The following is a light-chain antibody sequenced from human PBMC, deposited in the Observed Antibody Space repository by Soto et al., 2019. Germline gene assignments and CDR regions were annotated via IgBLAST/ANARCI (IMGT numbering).Light chain of an antibody. CDR2: DAS. Sequence: DIQLTQSPSTLSASVGDRVTITCRASQNINNWLAWYQQKPGKAPKLLIYDASSLESGVPSRFTGSGSGTEFTLTISSLQTDDFTTYYCQQYNSYPWTFGQGTKVEIK. CDR1: QNINNW. CDR3: QQYNSYPWT. V-gene: IGKV1-5*01. J-gene: IGKJ1*01.